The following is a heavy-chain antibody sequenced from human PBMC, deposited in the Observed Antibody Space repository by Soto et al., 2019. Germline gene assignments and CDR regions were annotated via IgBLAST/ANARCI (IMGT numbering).Heavy chain of an antibody. D-gene: IGHD5-18*01. CDR3: AGFSGYSYGYHNWFDP. Sequence: PSETLSLTCAVYGGSFSGYYWSWIRQPPGKGLEWIGEINHSGSTNYNPSLKSRVTISVDTSKNQFSLKLSSVTAADTAVYYCAGFSGYSYGYHNWFDPWGQGTLVTVSS. CDR2: INHSGST. J-gene: IGHJ5*02. V-gene: IGHV4-34*01. CDR1: GGSFSGYY.